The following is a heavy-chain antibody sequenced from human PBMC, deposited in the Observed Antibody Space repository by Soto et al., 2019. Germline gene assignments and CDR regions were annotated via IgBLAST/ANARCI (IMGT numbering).Heavy chain of an antibody. CDR1: GGSISSSSYY. CDR2: IYYSGST. J-gene: IGHJ5*02. CDR3: ARQKAAAVTNWFDP. V-gene: IGHV4-39*01. Sequence: QLQLQESGPGLVKPSETLSLTCTVSGGSISSSSYYWGWIRQPPGKGLEWIGSIYYSGSTYYNPSLKSRVTISVDTPKNQFSLKLSSVTAADTAVYYCARQKAAAVTNWFDPWGQGTLVTVSS. D-gene: IGHD6-13*01.